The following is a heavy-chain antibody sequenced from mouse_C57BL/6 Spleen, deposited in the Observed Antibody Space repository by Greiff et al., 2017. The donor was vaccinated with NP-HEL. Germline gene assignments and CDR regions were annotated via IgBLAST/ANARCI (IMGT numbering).Heavy chain of an antibody. Sequence: EVKLMESGGGLVKPGGSLKLSCAASGFTFSDYGMHWVRQAPEKGLEWVAYISSGSSTIYYADTVKGRFTISRDNAKNTRCLQMTSLRSEDTAMYYCARGPITTVVAPYAMDYWGQGTSVTVSS. CDR2: ISSGSSTI. D-gene: IGHD1-1*01. CDR3: ARGPITTVVAPYAMDY. CDR1: GFTFSDYG. V-gene: IGHV5-17*01. J-gene: IGHJ4*01.